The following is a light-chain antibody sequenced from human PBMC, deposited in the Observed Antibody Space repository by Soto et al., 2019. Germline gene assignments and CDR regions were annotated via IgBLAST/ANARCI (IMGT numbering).Light chain of an antibody. Sequence: QSVPTQPASVSGSPGQSITISCTGTTDDVGGYNYVSWYQQHPGKAPKLLIYEVNNRPSGVSDRFSGSKSANTASLIISGLQAEDEAHYFCSPYTTASVPYVVFAGGTKLTVL. V-gene: IGLV2-14*01. CDR1: TDDVGGYNY. CDR2: EVN. CDR3: SPYTTASVPYVV. J-gene: IGLJ2*01.